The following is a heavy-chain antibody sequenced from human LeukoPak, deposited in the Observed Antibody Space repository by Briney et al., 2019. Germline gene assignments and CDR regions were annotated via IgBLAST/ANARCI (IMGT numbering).Heavy chain of an antibody. CDR1: GGSFSGYY. CDR3: ARARGAEPMDY. J-gene: IGHJ4*02. D-gene: IGHD3-10*01. V-gene: IGHV4-34*01. CDR2: INQSGST. Sequence: PSETLSLTCAVYGGSFSGYYWTWIRQSPGKGLEWIGEINQSGSTNHNPSLKSRVTISIDTSKNQFSLKVTSMTAADTAIYYCARARGAEPMDYWGQGTLVTVSS.